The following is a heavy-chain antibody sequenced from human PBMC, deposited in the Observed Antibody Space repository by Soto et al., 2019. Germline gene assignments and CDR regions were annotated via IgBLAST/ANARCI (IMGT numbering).Heavy chain of an antibody. J-gene: IGHJ6*02. CDR1: GFNFSTYD. CDR2: IGAADNP. Sequence: HPGWSLRLSWAASGFNFSTYDMHWARQSTGKGLEWVSAIGAADNPYYSGSVKGRFTISRENAKSSLSLQMNSLRVGDTAVYYCARAYSGQLPRRADYYYAMDVWGPGTTVTVSS. D-gene: IGHD2-2*01. CDR3: ARAYSGQLPRRADYYYAMDV. V-gene: IGHV3-13*05.